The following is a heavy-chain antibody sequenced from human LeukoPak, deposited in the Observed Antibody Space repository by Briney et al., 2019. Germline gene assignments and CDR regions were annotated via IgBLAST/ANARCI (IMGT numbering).Heavy chain of an antibody. CDR3: ARRPDNDYDSSGYAVWAFDI. D-gene: IGHD3-22*01. Sequence: GESLKISCKGSGYSFTSYWIGWVRQMPGKGLEWMGIIYPGDSDTRYSPSFQGQVTISADKSISTAYLQWSSLKASDTAMYYCARRPDNDYDSSGYAVWAFDIWGQGTMVTVSS. CDR2: IYPGDSDT. CDR1: GYSFTSYW. J-gene: IGHJ3*02. V-gene: IGHV5-51*01.